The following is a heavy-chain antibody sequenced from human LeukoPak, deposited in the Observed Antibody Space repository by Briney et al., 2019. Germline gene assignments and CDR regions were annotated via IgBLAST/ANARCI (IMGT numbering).Heavy chain of an antibody. J-gene: IGHJ4*02. D-gene: IGHD3-3*01. CDR1: GFTVSSNY. CDR3: ALTEFRMTIRFLREFNI. CDR2: IYSGGST. Sequence: AGGSLRLSCAASGFTVSSNYMSWVRQAPGKGLEWVSVIYSGGSTYYSDSVKGRFTISRDNSKNTLYLQMNSLRAEDTAVYYCALTEFRMTIRFLREFNIWGQGTLVTVSS. V-gene: IGHV3-66*02.